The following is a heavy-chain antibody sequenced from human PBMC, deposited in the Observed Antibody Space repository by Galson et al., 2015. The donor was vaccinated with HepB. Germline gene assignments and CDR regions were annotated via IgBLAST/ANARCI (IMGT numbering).Heavy chain of an antibody. CDR1: GFTVSSNY. J-gene: IGHJ4*02. CDR3: ANWGVPTKYCSGGSSYSENYFDY. V-gene: IGHV3-53*04. D-gene: IGHD2-15*01. CDR2: IYSGGST. Sequence: SLRLSCAASGFTVSSNYMSWVRQAPGKGLEWVSVIYSGGSTYYADSVKGRFTISRHNSKNTLYLQMNSLRTEDTALYYCANWGVPTKYCSGGSSYSENYFDYWGQGTLVTVSS.